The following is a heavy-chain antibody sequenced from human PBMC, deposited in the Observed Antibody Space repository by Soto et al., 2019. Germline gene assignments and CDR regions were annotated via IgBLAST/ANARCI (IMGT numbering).Heavy chain of an antibody. D-gene: IGHD3-3*01. V-gene: IGHV3-33*01. CDR3: ARDRRYDFWSGGFDY. Sequence: QVQLVESGGGVVQPGRSLRLSCAASGFTFSSYGMHWVRQAPGKGLEWVAVIWYDGSNKYYADSVKGRFTISRDNSKNTLYLQMNSLRAEDTAVYYCARDRRYDFWSGGFDYWGQGTLVTVSS. CDR1: GFTFSSYG. J-gene: IGHJ4*02. CDR2: IWYDGSNK.